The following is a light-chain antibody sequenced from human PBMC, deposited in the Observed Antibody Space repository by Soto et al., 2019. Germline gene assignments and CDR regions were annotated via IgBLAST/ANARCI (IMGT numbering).Light chain of an antibody. Sequence: DIQMTQSPSSLSGSVGDRVTITCGASKSISHYVNWYQQKPGKAPKVLIYAASSLQSGVTSRFSGSGSGTDFTLTISSLQPEDITTYYCQHSYSTPRTVSPGTKVDIK. J-gene: IGKJ3*01. CDR2: AAS. CDR3: QHSYSTPRT. CDR1: KSISHY. V-gene: IGKV1-39*01.